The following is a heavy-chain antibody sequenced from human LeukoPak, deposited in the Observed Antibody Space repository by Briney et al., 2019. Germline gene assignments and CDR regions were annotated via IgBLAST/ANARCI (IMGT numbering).Heavy chain of an antibody. CDR3: ARGYYDILTGYYSHYMDV. J-gene: IGHJ6*03. CDR1: GYTFTGYY. Sequence: ASVKVSCKASGYTFTGYYMHWVRQAPGQGLEWMGWINPNSGNTGYAQKFQGRVTMTRNTSISTAYMELSSLRSEDTAVYYCARGYYDILTGYYSHYMDVWGKGTTVTISS. CDR2: INPNSGNT. D-gene: IGHD3-9*01. V-gene: IGHV1-8*02.